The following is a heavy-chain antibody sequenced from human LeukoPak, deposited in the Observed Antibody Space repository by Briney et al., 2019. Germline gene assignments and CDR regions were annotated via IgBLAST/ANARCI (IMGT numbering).Heavy chain of an antibody. J-gene: IGHJ3*02. CDR1: GGSINSGSYY. D-gene: IGHD5-12*01. CDR3: ARGNSGYDPGDAFDI. CDR2: IYYSGST. Sequence: PSQTLSLTCTVSGGSINSGSYYWSWIRQPAGKGLEWIGYIYYSGSTNYNPSLKSRVTISVDTSKNQFSLKLSSVTAADTAVYYCARGNSGYDPGDAFDIWGQGTMVTVSS. V-gene: IGHV4-61*10.